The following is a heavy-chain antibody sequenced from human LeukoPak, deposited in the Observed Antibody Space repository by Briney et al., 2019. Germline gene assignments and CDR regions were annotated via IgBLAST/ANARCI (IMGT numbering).Heavy chain of an antibody. V-gene: IGHV3-23*01. Sequence: GGSLRLSCAASGFTFSSSALSWVRQAPGKGLEWVSTITNSGGSTYYADSVKGRFTISRDNSKNTLYLQMNSLRAEDTAVYYCAKSRPGYGDYRYFDYWGQGTLVTVSS. CDR3: AKSRPGYGDYRYFDY. J-gene: IGHJ4*02. CDR1: GFTFSSSA. D-gene: IGHD4-17*01. CDR2: ITNSGGST.